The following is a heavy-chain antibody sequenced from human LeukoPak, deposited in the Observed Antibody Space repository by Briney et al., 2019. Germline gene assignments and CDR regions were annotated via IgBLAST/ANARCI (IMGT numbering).Heavy chain of an antibody. D-gene: IGHD4-11*01. J-gene: IGHJ5*02. CDR3: ARPRSNYEYDFDP. V-gene: IGHV3-23*01. Sequence: GGSLRLSCAASGFTFNNYGMNWVRQAPGKGLEWVSAISGSGGSTYYADSVKGRFTISRDNSKNTLYLQMNSLRAEDTAVYYCARPRSNYEYDFDPWGQGTLVTVSS. CDR1: GFTFNNYG. CDR2: ISGSGGST.